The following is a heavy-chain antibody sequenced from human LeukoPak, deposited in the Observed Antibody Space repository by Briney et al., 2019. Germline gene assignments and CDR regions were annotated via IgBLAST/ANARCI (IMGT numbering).Heavy chain of an antibody. CDR3: ARSVDAFDI. D-gene: IGHD4-11*01. V-gene: IGHV4-61*02. Sequence: SETLSLTCTVSGGSISSGSYYWSWMRQPAGKGLEWIGRIYTSGSTNYNPSLKSRVTISVDTSKNQFSLKLSSVTAADTAVYYCARSVDAFDIWGQGTMVAASS. CDR1: GGSISSGSYY. J-gene: IGHJ3*02. CDR2: IYTSGST.